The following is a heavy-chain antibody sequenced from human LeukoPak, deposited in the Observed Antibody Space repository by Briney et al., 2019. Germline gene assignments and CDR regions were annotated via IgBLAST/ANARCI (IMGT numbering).Heavy chain of an antibody. J-gene: IGHJ4*02. V-gene: IGHV3-23*01. D-gene: IGHD3-10*01. CDR3: AGGRGLKAYYFDY. CDR2: ISGSGGST. CDR1: GFTFSNYG. Sequence: GGSLRLSCAASGFTFSNYGMNWVRQAPGKGLEWVSGISGSGGSTYSADSVKGRFIISRDNAKNSLYLQMNSLRAEDTAVYYCAGGRGLKAYYFDYWGQGTLVTVSS.